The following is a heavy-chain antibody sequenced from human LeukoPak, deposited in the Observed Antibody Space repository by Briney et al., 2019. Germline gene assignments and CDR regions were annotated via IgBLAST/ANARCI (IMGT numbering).Heavy chain of an antibody. CDR2: ISAYNGNT. D-gene: IGHD3-9*01. Sequence: ASVKVSCKASGYTFTSYGISWVRQAPGQGLEWMGWISAYNGNTNYAQKLQGRVTMTTDTSTSTAYMELRSLRSEDTAVYYCARAGYDILTGYYNPFDYWGQGTLVTVSS. J-gene: IGHJ4*02. CDR3: ARAGYDILTGYYNPFDY. CDR1: GYTFTSYG. V-gene: IGHV1-18*01.